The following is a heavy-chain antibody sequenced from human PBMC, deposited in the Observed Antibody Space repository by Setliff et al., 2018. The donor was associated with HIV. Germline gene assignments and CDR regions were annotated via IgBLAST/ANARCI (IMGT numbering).Heavy chain of an antibody. CDR1: GGAFISHT. Sequence: GASVKVSCKASGGAFISHTFTWVRQAPGQGLERMGRIIPILGTPNYAQNFQGRLTISADKSTRTAYLELSSLRSDDSAVYFCAKEQEIGSYLDPWGQGTLVTVS. CDR2: IIPILGTP. D-gene: IGHD2-2*02. J-gene: IGHJ5*02. CDR3: AKEQEIGSYLDP. V-gene: IGHV1-69*08.